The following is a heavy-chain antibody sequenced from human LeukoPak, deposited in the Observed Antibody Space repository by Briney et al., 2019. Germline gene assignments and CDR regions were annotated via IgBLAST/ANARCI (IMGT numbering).Heavy chain of an antibody. CDR3: ARVGLLPDLYNWFDP. CDR2: IYYSGST. Sequence: SETLSLTCTVSGGSISSSSYYWGWIRQPPGKGLEWIGSIYYSGSTYYNPSLKSRVTISVDTSNNQFSLKLNSVTAADTAVYYCARVGLLPDLYNWFDPWGQGTLVTVSS. D-gene: IGHD2-21*01. V-gene: IGHV4-39*01. J-gene: IGHJ5*02. CDR1: GGSISSSSYY.